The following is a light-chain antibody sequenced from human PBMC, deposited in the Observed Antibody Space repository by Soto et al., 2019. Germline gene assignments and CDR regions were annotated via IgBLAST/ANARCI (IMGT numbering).Light chain of an antibody. CDR2: DVS. Sequence: LTQPASVSGSPGQSITISCTGTSSDVGGYNYVSWYQHHPGKAPKLMIFDVSNRPSGVSNRFSGSKSGNTASLTISGLQPEDEADYYSSSYTTSNTRQIVFGTGTKVTVL. CDR1: SSDVGGYNY. CDR3: SSYTTSNTRQIV. J-gene: IGLJ1*01. V-gene: IGLV2-14*03.